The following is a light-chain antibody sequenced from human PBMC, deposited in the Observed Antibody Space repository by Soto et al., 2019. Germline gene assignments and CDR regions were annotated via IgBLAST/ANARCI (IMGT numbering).Light chain of an antibody. V-gene: IGLV2-14*01. CDR3: TSYTISSPHVI. Sequence: QSALTQPASVSGSPGQSSTISCTGTSSDVGGYNYVSWYQQHPGKAPKLMIYDVTNRPSGVSNRFSGSKSGNTASLTISGLQAEDEADYYCTSYTISSPHVIFGGGTKLTVL. CDR1: SSDVGGYNY. CDR2: DVT. J-gene: IGLJ2*01.